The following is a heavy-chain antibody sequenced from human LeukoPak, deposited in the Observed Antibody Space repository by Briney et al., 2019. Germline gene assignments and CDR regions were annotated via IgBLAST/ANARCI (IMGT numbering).Heavy chain of an antibody. Sequence: PSETLSLTCGVYGGSFSGYYWSWIRQPPGKGLEWIGQINHSGNTNYNPSLKSRVTISVDRSKNQFSLKLSSVTAADTAVYYCARAVTMVRGSSRPFDYWGQGTLVTVSS. V-gene: IGHV4-34*01. CDR2: INHSGNT. D-gene: IGHD3-10*01. CDR1: GGSFSGYY. J-gene: IGHJ4*02. CDR3: ARAVTMVRGSSRPFDY.